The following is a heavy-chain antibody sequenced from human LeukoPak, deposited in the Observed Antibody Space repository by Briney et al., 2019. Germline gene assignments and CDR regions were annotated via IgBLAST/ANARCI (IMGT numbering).Heavy chain of an antibody. V-gene: IGHV3-33*01. D-gene: IGHD1-26*01. CDR2: IWYDGSNE. CDR1: GFTFSSYG. Sequence: PGGSLRVSCAASGFTFSSYGMHCVRQAPGKGLEWVAVIWYDGSNENYADSVKGRFTISRDNSKKTMYLQMNSLRAEDTAVYYCARQGIVGAKRVGWFNYWGQGTLVTVSS. J-gene: IGHJ4*02. CDR3: ARQGIVGAKRVGWFNY.